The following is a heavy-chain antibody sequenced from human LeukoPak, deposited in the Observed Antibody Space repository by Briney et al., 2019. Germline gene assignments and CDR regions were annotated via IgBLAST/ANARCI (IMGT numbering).Heavy chain of an antibody. CDR2: LYPGDSDT. CDR3: ASGWYAGDAFDI. Sequence: GESLKISCKSSGYSFTSYWIAWVRQMPGKGLEWMGILYPGDSDTRYSPSFQGQVTISADKSVTTAYLQWSSLKASDTAMYYCASGWYAGDAFDIWGQGTMVTVSS. CDR1: GYSFTSYW. J-gene: IGHJ3*02. V-gene: IGHV5-51*01. D-gene: IGHD6-19*01.